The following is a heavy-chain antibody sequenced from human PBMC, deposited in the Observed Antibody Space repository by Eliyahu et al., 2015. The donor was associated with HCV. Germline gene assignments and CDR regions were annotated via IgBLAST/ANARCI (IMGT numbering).Heavy chain of an antibody. CDR3: AKDGGDPYGDYAAYAFDY. J-gene: IGHJ4*02. Sequence: EWVAVLSYDGSNKYYADSVKGRFAISRDNSKNTLFLKMNSLRAEDTAVYYCAKDGGDPYGDYAAYAFDYWGQGTLVTVSS. CDR2: LSYDGSNK. V-gene: IGHV3-30*18. D-gene: IGHD4-17*01.